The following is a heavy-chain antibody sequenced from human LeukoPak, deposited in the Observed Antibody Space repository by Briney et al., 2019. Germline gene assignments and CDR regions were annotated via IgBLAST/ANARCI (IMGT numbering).Heavy chain of an antibody. J-gene: IGHJ4*02. Sequence: GGSLRLSPAAPRYTFTRYRINRVRPNLEKEVERVSHISGRRSTQYYQASVKGRFTISIDNAKNSLYLQMNSLRAEDTAVYYCAKDLRYSSGWYFDYWGQGTLVTVSS. D-gene: IGHD6-19*01. V-gene: IGHV3-48*01. CDR2: ISGRRSTQ. CDR1: RYTFTRYR. CDR3: AKDLRYSSGWYFDY.